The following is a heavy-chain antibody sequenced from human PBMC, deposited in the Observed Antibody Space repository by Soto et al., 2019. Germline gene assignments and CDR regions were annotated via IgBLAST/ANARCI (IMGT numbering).Heavy chain of an antibody. CDR2: IYYSGST. V-gene: IGHV4-39*01. CDR3: ARQEKQITIFGVALLSPFDY. J-gene: IGHJ4*02. D-gene: IGHD3-3*01. CDR1: GGSISSSSYY. Sequence: PSETLSLTCTVSGGSISSSSYYWGWIRQPPGKGLEWIGSIYYSGSTYYNPSLKSRVTISVDTSKNQFSLKLSSVTAADTAVYYCARQEKQITIFGVALLSPFDYWSQGTLVTVSS.